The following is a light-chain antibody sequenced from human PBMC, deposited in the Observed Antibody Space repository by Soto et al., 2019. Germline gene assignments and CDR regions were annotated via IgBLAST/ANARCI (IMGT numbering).Light chain of an antibody. Sequence: SYELTQPPSVSVAPGQTATISCGENNIDSRTVHWYQQKPGQAPVLVIYKDSERPSGIPERFSGSSSGTTVTLTISGVQAEDEADYYCQSADSSGTYGVFGTGTKVTVL. V-gene: IGLV3-25*02. CDR3: QSADSSGTYGV. CDR2: KDS. J-gene: IGLJ1*01. CDR1: NIDSRTV.